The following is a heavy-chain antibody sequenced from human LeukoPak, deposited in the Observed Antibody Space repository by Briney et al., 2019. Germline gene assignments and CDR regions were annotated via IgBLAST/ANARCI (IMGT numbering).Heavy chain of an antibody. Sequence: PGGSLRLSCAVSGFTFSIYYMSWVRQAPGKGLEWVANIKQDGSEKYYADSVEGRFTISRDNAKNSLYLQMNSLRAEDTAVYYCARDFKEYYHDTSGYLRSDYWGQGTLVTVSS. CDR3: ARDFKEYYHDTSGYLRSDY. V-gene: IGHV3-7*01. CDR1: GFTFSIYY. J-gene: IGHJ4*02. CDR2: IKQDGSEK. D-gene: IGHD3-22*01.